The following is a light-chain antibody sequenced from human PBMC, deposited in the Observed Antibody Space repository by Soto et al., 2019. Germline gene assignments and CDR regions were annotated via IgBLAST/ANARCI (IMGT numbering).Light chain of an antibody. V-gene: IGKV1-39*01. J-gene: IGKJ5*01. CDR1: QTITTY. CDR2: AAS. Sequence: DSHITQFPSSLSASVGDRVTITCRASQTITTYLNWYQQKPGKAPNLLIYAASSLQSGVPSRFSDSGSRSHFTLTLSSLQPEDFATYYCHRTYNDPNAFGQGTRLEIK. CDR3: HRTYNDPNA.